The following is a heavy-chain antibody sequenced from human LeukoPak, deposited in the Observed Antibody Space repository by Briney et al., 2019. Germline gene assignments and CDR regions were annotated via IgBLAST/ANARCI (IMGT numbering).Heavy chain of an antibody. CDR1: GYSISSGYY. D-gene: IGHD6-6*01. J-gene: IGHJ6*03. CDR2: IYHSGST. V-gene: IGHV4-38-2*02. Sequence: SETLSLTCTVSGYSISSGYYWGWIRQPPGKGLEWIGSIYHSGSTYYNPSLKSRVTISVDTSKNQFSLKLCSVTAADTAVYYCARGTAARPRVYYYYMDVWGKGTTVTVSS. CDR3: ARGTAARPRVYYYYMDV.